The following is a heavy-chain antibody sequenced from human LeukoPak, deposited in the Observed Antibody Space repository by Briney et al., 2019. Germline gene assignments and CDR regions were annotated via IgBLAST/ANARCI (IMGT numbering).Heavy chain of an antibody. Sequence: GGSLRLSCAASGFTFNDYYMSWIRQAPGEGLEWISYISGSGDRIYYADSVKGRFTISRDNAKNSLYLQLNSLRAEDTAVYYCARDYAWDSYGLVLDSWGQGALVTVSS. V-gene: IGHV3-11*01. CDR1: GFTFNDYY. J-gene: IGHJ4*02. D-gene: IGHD3-16*02. CDR2: ISGSGDRI. CDR3: ARDYAWDSYGLVLDS.